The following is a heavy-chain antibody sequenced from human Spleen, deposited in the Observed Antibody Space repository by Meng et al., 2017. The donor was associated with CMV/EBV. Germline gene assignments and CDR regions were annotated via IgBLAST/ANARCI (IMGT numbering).Heavy chain of an antibody. CDR1: GFTFSSYS. Sequence: EVQLVESGGXLVKPGXALILSXAXSGFTFSSYSMNWVRQAPGKGLEWVSSISSSSSYIYYADSVKGRFTISRDNAKNSLYLQMNSLRAEDTAVYYCARDPHQYYYDSSGAWGQGTLVTVSS. V-gene: IGHV3-21*01. CDR3: ARDPHQYYYDSSGA. D-gene: IGHD3-22*01. J-gene: IGHJ4*02. CDR2: ISSSSSYI.